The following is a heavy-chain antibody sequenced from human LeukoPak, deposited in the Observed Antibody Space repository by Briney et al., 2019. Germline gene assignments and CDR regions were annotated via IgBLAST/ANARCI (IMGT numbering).Heavy chain of an antibody. Sequence: PSETLSLTCTVSGGSISSGGYYWSWIRQHPGKGLEWIGYIYYSGSTYYNPSLKSRVTISVDASKNQFSLKLSSVTAADTAVYYCARLRAPSGDYRYFDYWGQGTLVTVSS. V-gene: IGHV4-31*03. J-gene: IGHJ4*02. CDR2: IYYSGST. CDR3: ARLRAPSGDYRYFDY. D-gene: IGHD4-11*01. CDR1: GGSISSGGYY.